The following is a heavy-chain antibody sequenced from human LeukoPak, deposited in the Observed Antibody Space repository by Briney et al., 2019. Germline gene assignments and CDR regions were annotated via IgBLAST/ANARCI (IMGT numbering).Heavy chain of an antibody. D-gene: IGHD5-12*01. CDR2: IYSGGST. J-gene: IGHJ4*02. CDR1: GFTVSSNY. CDR3: ARVTYSGSYYFDY. Sequence: GGSLRLSCAASGFTVSSNYMSWVRQAPGKGLEWVSVIYSGGSTYYADSVKGRFTTSRDNSKNTLYLQMNSLRAEDTAVYYCARVTYSGSYYFDYWGLGTLVTVSS. V-gene: IGHV3-66*01.